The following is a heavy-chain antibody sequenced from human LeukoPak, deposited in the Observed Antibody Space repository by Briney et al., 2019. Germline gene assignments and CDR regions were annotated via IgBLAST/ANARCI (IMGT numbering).Heavy chain of an antibody. CDR2: IYYNGNT. CDR3: ARRPPTDCSGGSCYSDAFDI. V-gene: IGHV4-39*01. CDR1: GGSISSSGYY. Sequence: PSETLSLTCAVSGGSISSSGYYWAWIRQPPGRGLEWIATIYYNGNTYYNPSLKSRVTISIDTSKNQFSLKLSSVTAADTAVYYCARRPPTDCSGGSCYSDAFDIWGQGTVVTVSS. J-gene: IGHJ3*02. D-gene: IGHD2-15*01.